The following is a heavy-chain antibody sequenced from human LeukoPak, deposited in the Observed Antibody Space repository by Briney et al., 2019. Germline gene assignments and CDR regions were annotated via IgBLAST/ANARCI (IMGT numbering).Heavy chain of an antibody. V-gene: IGHV3-48*04. CDR3: ARDHRYAFDD. J-gene: IGHJ4*02. CDR1: GFTFIDYS. D-gene: IGHD5-12*01. Sequence: GGSLRLSCAASGFTFIDYSMNWVRQAPGKGLEWISYVGISSGNTKYADSVKGRFTISGDSAKNSVFLQMNSLRVEDTAVYYCARDHRYAFDDWGQGTLVTVSS. CDR2: VGISSGNT.